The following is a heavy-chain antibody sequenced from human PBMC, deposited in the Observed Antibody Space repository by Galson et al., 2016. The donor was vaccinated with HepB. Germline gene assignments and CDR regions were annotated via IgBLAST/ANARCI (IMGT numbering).Heavy chain of an antibody. CDR2: LNPDGSLI. V-gene: IGHV3-74*01. Sequence: SLRLSCAASGFTFSTYWMYWVRQTPGKGLMCVSRLNPDGSLINYADSVKGRFTISRDNAKSTLYLQMNSLGVEDTAVYYCVRELRTGRWGQGILVTVSS. CDR1: GFTFSTYW. D-gene: IGHD1-14*01. CDR3: VRELRTGR. J-gene: IGHJ4*02.